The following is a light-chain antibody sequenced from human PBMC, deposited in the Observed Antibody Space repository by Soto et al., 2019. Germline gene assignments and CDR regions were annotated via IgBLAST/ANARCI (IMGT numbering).Light chain of an antibody. V-gene: IGKV1-33*01. Sequence: DIHLTHSPSFVSSSLVDRVTITCRASQGISSYLAWYQQKPGKAPKLLIYAASSLETGVPSRFSGSGSGTDFTFTISSLQPEDIATYYCQHYDHLPITFGQGTRLEIK. CDR1: QGISSY. CDR2: AAS. CDR3: QHYDHLPIT. J-gene: IGKJ5*01.